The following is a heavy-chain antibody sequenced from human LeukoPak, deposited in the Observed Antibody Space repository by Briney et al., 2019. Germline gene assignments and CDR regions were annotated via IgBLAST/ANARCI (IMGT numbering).Heavy chain of an antibody. D-gene: IGHD3-10*01. Sequence: GGSLRLSCVVSGFTFSSYWMHWVRQAPGEGLVWVSRINSDGSTTTYADSVKGRFAISRDNAKNTLYLQMNSLRAEDTAVYYCAKDSPGAMVRGVIAWGQGTLVTVSS. CDR2: INSDGSTT. V-gene: IGHV3-74*01. J-gene: IGHJ4*02. CDR3: AKDSPGAMVRGVIA. CDR1: GFTFSSYW.